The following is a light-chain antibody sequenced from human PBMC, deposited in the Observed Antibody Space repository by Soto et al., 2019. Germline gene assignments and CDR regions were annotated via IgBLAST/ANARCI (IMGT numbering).Light chain of an antibody. Sequence: QAVVTQEPSLTVSPGGTVTLTCGSSTGAVTSGHYPYWFQQKPGQAPRTLIYDTSNKHSWTPARFSGSLPGGKAALTLSGAQPEEEAEYYCLLSYSGAHVVFGGGTKLTVL. J-gene: IGLJ2*01. CDR2: DTS. CDR3: LLSYSGAHVV. CDR1: TGAVTSGHY. V-gene: IGLV7-46*01.